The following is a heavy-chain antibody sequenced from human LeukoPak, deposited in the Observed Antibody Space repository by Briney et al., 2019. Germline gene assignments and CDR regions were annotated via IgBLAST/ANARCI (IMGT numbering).Heavy chain of an antibody. CDR3: ARLGYCSSTSCRPPDY. J-gene: IGHJ4*02. CDR2: INHSGST. V-gene: IGHV4-34*01. Sequence: SETLSLTCAVYGGSFSGYYWSWIRQPPGKGLEWIGEINHSGSTNYNPSLKSRVTISVDTSKNQFPLKLSSVTAADTAVYYCARLGYCSSTSCRPPDYWGQGTLVTVSS. CDR1: GGSFSGYY. D-gene: IGHD2-2*01.